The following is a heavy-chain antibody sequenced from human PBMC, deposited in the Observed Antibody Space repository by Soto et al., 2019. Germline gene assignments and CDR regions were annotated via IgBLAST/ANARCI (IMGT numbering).Heavy chain of an antibody. J-gene: IGHJ4*02. CDR1: GGSINNHY. Sequence: SESLSLTCTVSGGSINNHYWSWIRQPPGQGLEWIGYIYYSGSTNYNPSLKSRVTMSVDTSKNQFSLKLSSLTAADTAIYYCARANWFFDYWGQGTLVTVSS. CDR2: IYYSGST. D-gene: IGHD7-27*01. CDR3: ARANWFFDY. V-gene: IGHV4-59*11.